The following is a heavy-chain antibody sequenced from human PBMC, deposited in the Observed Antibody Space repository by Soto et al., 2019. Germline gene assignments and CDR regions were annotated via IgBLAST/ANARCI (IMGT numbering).Heavy chain of an antibody. V-gene: IGHV3-23*01. D-gene: IGHD2-2*01. CDR3: AKAPYCSSTSCYMAYYYYYGMDV. J-gene: IGHJ6*02. CDR2: ISGSGGST. CDR1: GFTFSSYA. Sequence: GGSLRLSCAASGFTFSSYAMSWVRQAPGKGLEWVSAISGSGGSTYYADSVKGRFTISRDNSKNTLYLQMNSLRAEDTAVYYCAKAPYCSSTSCYMAYYYYYGMDVWGQGTTVTVSS.